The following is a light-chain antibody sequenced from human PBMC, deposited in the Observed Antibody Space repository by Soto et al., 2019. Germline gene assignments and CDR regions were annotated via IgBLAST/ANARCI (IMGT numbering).Light chain of an antibody. V-gene: IGLV4-69*01. Sequence: QSVLTQSPSASASLGASVKLTCTLSSGHSSYAIAWHQQQPEKGPRYLMKLNSDGSHSKGDGIPDRFSGSSSGAERYLIISSLQSEDEADYYRQTWGTGIQVFGGGTKLTVL. CDR3: QTWGTGIQV. J-gene: IGLJ3*02. CDR2: LNSDGSH. CDR1: SGHSSYA.